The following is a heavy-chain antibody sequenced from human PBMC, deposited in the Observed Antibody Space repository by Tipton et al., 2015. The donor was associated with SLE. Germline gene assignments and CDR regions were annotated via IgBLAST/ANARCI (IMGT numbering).Heavy chain of an antibody. Sequence: TLSLTCTVSGGSISSHYWSWIRQPPGKGLEWIGYIYYSGSTNYNPTLKSRVTMSVATSKNQFSLRLSSVTAADTAVYYCARGGLSALDYWGQGTLVTVSS. V-gene: IGHV4-59*11. D-gene: IGHD2/OR15-2a*01. J-gene: IGHJ4*02. CDR2: IYYSGST. CDR3: ARGGLSALDY. CDR1: GGSISSHY.